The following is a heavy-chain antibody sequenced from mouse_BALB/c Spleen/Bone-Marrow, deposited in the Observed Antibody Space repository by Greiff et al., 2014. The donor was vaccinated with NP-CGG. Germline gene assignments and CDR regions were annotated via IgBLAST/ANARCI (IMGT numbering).Heavy chain of an antibody. D-gene: IGHD1-1*01. CDR2: IDPANGNS. CDR3: AFITTVVEYYFDY. V-gene: IGHV14-3*02. Sequence: EVQLVESGAELVKPGASVKLSCTASGFNIKDTYMHWVKQRPEQGLEWIGRIDPANGNSKYDPKFQGKATITADTSSNTAYLQLSSLTSEDTAFYYCAFITTVVEYYFDYWGQGTTLTVSS. CDR1: GFNIKDTY. J-gene: IGHJ2*01.